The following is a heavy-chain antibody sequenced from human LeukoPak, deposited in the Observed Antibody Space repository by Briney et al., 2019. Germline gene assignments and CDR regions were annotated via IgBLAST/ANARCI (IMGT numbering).Heavy chain of an antibody. CDR3: ARDGIGYCSSTSCSLFDP. Sequence: ASVKVSCKASGYTFTGYYMHWVRQAPGQGLEWMGWINPNSGGTNYAQKFQGRVTMTRDTSISTAYMELSRLRSDDTAVYYCARDGIGYCSSTSCSLFDPWGQGTLVTVSS. V-gene: IGHV1-2*02. D-gene: IGHD2-2*01. CDR2: INPNSGGT. CDR1: GYTFTGYY. J-gene: IGHJ5*02.